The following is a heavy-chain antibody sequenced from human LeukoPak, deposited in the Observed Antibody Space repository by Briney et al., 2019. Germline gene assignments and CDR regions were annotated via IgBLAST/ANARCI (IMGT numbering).Heavy chain of an antibody. J-gene: IGHJ3*01. CDR2: INHSGST. Sequence: PSETLSLTCAVYGGSFSGYYWSWIRQPPGKGLEWIGEINHSGSTNYNPSLKSRVTISVDTSKNQFSLKLSSVTAADTAVYYCASTIWFGELFCLWGQGTMVTVSS. CDR1: GGSFSGYY. CDR3: ASTIWFGELFCL. D-gene: IGHD3-10*01. V-gene: IGHV4-34*01.